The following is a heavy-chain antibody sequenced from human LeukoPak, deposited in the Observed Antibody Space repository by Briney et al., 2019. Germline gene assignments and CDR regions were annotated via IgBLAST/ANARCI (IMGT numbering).Heavy chain of an antibody. D-gene: IGHD1-26*01. Sequence: TGGSLRLSCAASGFTFSNYAMSWVRQAPGKGLEWVSAISGSGGSTFYADSVKGRFTISRDNSKNTLYLQMNSLRAEDTAVYYCARAAGATFLYYYYYMDVWGKGTTVTVSS. CDR2: ISGSGGST. J-gene: IGHJ6*03. CDR1: GFTFSNYA. CDR3: ARAAGATFLYYYYYMDV. V-gene: IGHV3-23*01.